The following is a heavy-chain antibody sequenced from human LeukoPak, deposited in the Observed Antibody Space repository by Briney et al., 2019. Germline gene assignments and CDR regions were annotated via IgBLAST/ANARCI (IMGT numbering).Heavy chain of an antibody. Sequence: ASVKVSCKASDYTFTSYGISWVRQAPGQGLEWMGWISAYNGNTNYAQKLQGRVTMTTDTSTSTAYMELRSLRSDDTAVYYCARDRRSGSYGAFDIWGQGTMVTVSS. D-gene: IGHD1-26*01. V-gene: IGHV1-18*01. CDR3: ARDRRSGSYGAFDI. CDR2: ISAYNGNT. CDR1: DYTFTSYG. J-gene: IGHJ3*02.